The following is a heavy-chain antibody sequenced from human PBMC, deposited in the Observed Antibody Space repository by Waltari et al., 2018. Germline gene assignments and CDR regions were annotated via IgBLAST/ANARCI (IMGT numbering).Heavy chain of an antibody. CDR1: GFTVSRNY. V-gene: IGHV3-53*01. D-gene: IGHD6-19*01. CDR3: ARERRGGVAGSDY. J-gene: IGHJ4*02. Sequence: EVQLVESGGGLIQPGGSLRLSCAASGFTVSRNYMSWVRQAPGKGLEWVSVIYSGGSTYYADSVKGRFTISRDNSKNTLYLQMNSLRAEDTAVYYCARERRGGVAGSDYWGQGTLVTVSS. CDR2: IYSGGST.